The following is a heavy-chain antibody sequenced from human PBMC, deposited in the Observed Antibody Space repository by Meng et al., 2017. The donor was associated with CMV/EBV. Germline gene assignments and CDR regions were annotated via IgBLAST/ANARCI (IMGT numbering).Heavy chain of an antibody. Sequence: GGSLRLSCTASGFTFDYHALHWVRQAAGKGLEWVAGISWNSVSIGYADSVKGRFIISRDDAKSSLYLQMNSLRAEDTALYYCARDLVVPPEDYYYGMDVWGQGTTVTVSS. J-gene: IGHJ6*02. D-gene: IGHD2-2*01. CDR2: ISWNSVSI. V-gene: IGHV3-9*01. CDR1: GFTFDYHA. CDR3: ARDLVVPPEDYYYGMDV.